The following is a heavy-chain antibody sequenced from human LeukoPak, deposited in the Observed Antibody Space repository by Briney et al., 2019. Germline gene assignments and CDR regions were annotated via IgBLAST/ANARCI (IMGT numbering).Heavy chain of an antibody. J-gene: IGHJ6*02. CDR1: GFTFSSYG. Sequence: GGSLRLSCAASGFTFSSYGMHWVRQAPGKGLEWVAVIWYDGSNKYYADSVKGRFTISRDNSKNTLYLQMNSLRAEDTAVYYCAKGCNVVVPAARDYYYYYGMDVWGQGTTVTVSS. V-gene: IGHV3-33*06. CDR2: IWYDGSNK. D-gene: IGHD2-2*01. CDR3: AKGCNVVVPAARDYYYYYGMDV.